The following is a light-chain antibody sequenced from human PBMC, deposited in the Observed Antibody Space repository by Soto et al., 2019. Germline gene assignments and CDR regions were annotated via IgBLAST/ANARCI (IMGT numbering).Light chain of an antibody. CDR3: HQDFNLLWT. CDR1: QTVSRMY. Sequence: EIVLKKSPVTLSLSPGERATLSCRASQTVSRMYLSWFQQKPGQAPRLLIYGTSTRATGIPVRFSGSGSGTDFTLTISSLQPEDFAVYFCHQDFNLLWTFGHGTKVDIK. V-gene: IGKV3D-7*01. J-gene: IGKJ1*01. CDR2: GTS.